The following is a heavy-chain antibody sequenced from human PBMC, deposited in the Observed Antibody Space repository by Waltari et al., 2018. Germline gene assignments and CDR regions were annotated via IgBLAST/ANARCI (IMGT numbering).Heavy chain of an antibody. CDR3: TTDLGGYQKYYFDS. J-gene: IGHJ4*02. Sequence: QVQLLQSGAEVKKPGSSVKVSCKTSGGTFRSYSFSWVRQAPGQGPQWMGGFIPIFGTATYPQKFQGRVTITADESTSTSYMELSSLTSEDTAVYYCTTDLGGYQKYYFDSWGQGTLVTVSS. V-gene: IGHV1-69*01. D-gene: IGHD5-12*01. CDR1: GGTFRSYS. CDR2: FIPIFGTA.